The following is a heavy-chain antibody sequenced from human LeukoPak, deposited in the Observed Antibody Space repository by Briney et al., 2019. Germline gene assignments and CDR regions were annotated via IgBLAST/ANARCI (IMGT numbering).Heavy chain of an antibody. Sequence: SETLSLTCTVSGGSISSSSYYWGWIRQPPGKGLEWIGSIYYSGSTYYNPSLKSRVTISVDTSKNQFSLKLSSVTAADTAVYYCARGDRQLYYYDSSGYYGREFDYWGQGTLVTVSS. CDR3: ARGDRQLYYYDSSGYYGREFDY. CDR2: IYYSGST. CDR1: GGSISSSSYY. D-gene: IGHD3-22*01. V-gene: IGHV4-39*07. J-gene: IGHJ4*02.